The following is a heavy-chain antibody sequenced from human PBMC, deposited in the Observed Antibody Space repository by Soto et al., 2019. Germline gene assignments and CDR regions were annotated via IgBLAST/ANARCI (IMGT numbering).Heavy chain of an antibody. D-gene: IGHD4-17*01. Sequence: PGGSLRLSCAASGFTFSSYWMSWVRQPQGKGLEWVANIKQDGSEKYYVDSVKGRFTISRDNAKNSLYLQMNSLRAEDTAVYYCARDRNGDYGDAFDIWGQGTMVTVSS. CDR2: IKQDGSEK. CDR3: ARDRNGDYGDAFDI. CDR1: GFTFSSYW. J-gene: IGHJ3*02. V-gene: IGHV3-7*01.